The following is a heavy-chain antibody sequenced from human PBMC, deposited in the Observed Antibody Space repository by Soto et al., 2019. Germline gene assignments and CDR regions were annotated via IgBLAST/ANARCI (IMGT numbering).Heavy chain of an antibody. Sequence: QVQLEEYGGGLVKPGESLRLSCAASGFTINDYYMPWIRQAPGKGLEWISHIGNVGISIYYADSVKGRFTISRDNAKNSLFLQLNSLRSEDTAVYYCATGYSYPWVRWGQGTLVTVSS. V-gene: IGHV3-11*01. CDR3: ATGYSYPWVR. D-gene: IGHD5-18*01. CDR2: IGNVGISI. CDR1: GFTINDYY. J-gene: IGHJ4*02.